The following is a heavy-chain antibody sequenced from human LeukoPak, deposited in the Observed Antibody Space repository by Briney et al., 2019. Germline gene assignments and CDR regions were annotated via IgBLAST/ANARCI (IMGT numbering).Heavy chain of an antibody. Sequence: SETLSLTCAVYGGSFSGYYWSWIRQPPGKGLEWIGEINHSGSTNYNPSLKSRVTISVDTSKNQFSLKLSFVTAADTAVYYCARMRYCTNGVCYIGYWGQGTLVTVSS. V-gene: IGHV4-34*01. D-gene: IGHD2-8*01. CDR1: GGSFSGYY. J-gene: IGHJ4*02. CDR3: ARMRYCTNGVCYIGY. CDR2: INHSGST.